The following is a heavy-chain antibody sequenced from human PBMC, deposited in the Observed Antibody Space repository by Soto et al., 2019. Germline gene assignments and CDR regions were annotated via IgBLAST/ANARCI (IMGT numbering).Heavy chain of an antibody. CDR2: INPNSGGT. CDR1: GHTLTGYY. V-gene: IGHV1-2*02. J-gene: IGHJ6*02. CDR3: ARDERFIPTLGYYYVMDV. D-gene: IGHD3-16*01. Sequence: GASVKVSCKVSGHTLTGYYMHWVRQAPGQGFEWMGWINPNSGGTNYAQKFQGRVTMTRDTSISTAYMELSRLRSDDTAVYYCARDERFIPTLGYYYVMDVWGQGTTVTVSS.